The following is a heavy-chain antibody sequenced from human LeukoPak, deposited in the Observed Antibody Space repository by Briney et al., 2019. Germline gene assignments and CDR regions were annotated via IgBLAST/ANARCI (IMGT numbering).Heavy chain of an antibody. V-gene: IGHV3-33*01. J-gene: IGHJ5*02. CDR1: GFTFSSYG. D-gene: IGHD6-6*01. CDR2: IWYDGSNK. CDR3: ARDTGGQLGGSWFDP. Sequence: GGSLRLSCAASGFTFSSYGMHWVRQAPGKGLEWVAVIWYDGSNKYYADSVKGRFTISRDNSKDTLHLQMNSLRAEDTAVYYCARDTGGQLGGSWFDPWSQGTLVTASS.